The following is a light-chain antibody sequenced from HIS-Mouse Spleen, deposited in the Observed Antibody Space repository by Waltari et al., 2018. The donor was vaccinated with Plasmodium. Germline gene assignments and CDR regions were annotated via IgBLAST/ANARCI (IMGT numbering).Light chain of an antibody. V-gene: IGLV2-14*03. J-gene: IGLJ2*01. CDR2: DVS. CDR1: SSDVGGYNY. CDR3: SSYTSSSTLV. Sequence: QSALTQPASVSGSPGQSITISCTGTSSDVGGYNYVSWYQQHPGKAPKLMIYDVSKRPSGLSNRCSGSKSGNTASLTISGLQAEDEADYYCSSYTSSSTLVFGGGTKLTVL.